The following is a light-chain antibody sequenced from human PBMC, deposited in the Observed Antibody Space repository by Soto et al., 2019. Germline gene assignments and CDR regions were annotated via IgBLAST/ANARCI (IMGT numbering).Light chain of an antibody. CDR2: RNN. CDR3: AAWDDSLRGVV. CDR1: SSNIGSNY. V-gene: IGLV1-47*01. Sequence: QAVVTQQPSAPGTPGQRVTTPCSGSSSNIGSNYVYWYQQLPGTAPKLLIYRNNQRPSGVPDRFSGSKSGTSASLAISGLRSEDEADYYCAAWDDSLRGVVFGGGTKLTVL. J-gene: IGLJ2*01.